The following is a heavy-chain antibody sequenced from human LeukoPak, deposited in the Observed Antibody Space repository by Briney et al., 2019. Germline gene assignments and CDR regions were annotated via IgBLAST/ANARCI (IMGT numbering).Heavy chain of an antibody. D-gene: IGHD3-3*01. Sequence: ASVKVSCKASGYTFTGYYMHWVRQAPGQGLEWMGWINPNSGGTSYAQKFQGWVTMTRDTSISTAYMELSRLRSDDTAVYYCARDRYDFWSGYSKGNGMDVWGQGTTVTVSS. V-gene: IGHV1-2*04. CDR3: ARDRYDFWSGYSKGNGMDV. CDR1: GYTFTGYY. J-gene: IGHJ6*02. CDR2: INPNSGGT.